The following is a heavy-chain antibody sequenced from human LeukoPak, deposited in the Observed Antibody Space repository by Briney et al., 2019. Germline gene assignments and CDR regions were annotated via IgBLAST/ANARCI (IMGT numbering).Heavy chain of an antibody. Sequence: PGRSLRLSCAASAFTFSSYAMSWARQAPGKGLEWVSAISGSGGSTYYADSVKGRFTISRDNSKKTLYLQMNSLRAEDTAVYYCAKDLSGSLVGATIDYWGQGTLVTVSS. CDR2: ISGSGGST. D-gene: IGHD1-26*01. J-gene: IGHJ4*02. CDR3: AKDLSGSLVGATIDY. V-gene: IGHV3-23*01. CDR1: AFTFSSYA.